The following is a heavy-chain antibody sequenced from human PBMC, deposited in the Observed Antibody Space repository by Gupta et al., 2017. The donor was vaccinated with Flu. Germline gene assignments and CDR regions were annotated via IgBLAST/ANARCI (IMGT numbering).Heavy chain of an antibody. D-gene: IGHD4-17*01. CDR1: GFTLSDYW. V-gene: IGHV3-7*01. J-gene: IGHJ5*01. Sequence: EVQLVESGGGLVQPGWSLRLSCGASGFTLSDYWMSWVRQAPGKGPELVANINRDGSVINYMDFVRGRFTISRDNAKNAVYFQMNSLRVDDTAVYYCARDVGSGDYDSWGQGTLVTVSS. CDR2: INRDGSVI. CDR3: ARDVGSGDYDS.